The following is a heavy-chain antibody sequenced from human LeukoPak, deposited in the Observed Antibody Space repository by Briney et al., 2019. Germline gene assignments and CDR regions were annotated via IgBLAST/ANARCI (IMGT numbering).Heavy chain of an antibody. V-gene: IGHV4-61*08. J-gene: IGHJ4*02. D-gene: IGHD3-22*01. CDR1: GGSISSGGYY. CDR3: ARVDYDGSGYNFDY. CDR2: IYYSGST. Sequence: SETLSLTCTVSGGSISSGGYYWSWIRQHPGKGLEWIGYIYYSGSTNYNPSLKSRVTISGDTSKNQFSLKLSSVTAADTAVYFCARVDYDGSGYNFDYWGQRTLVTVSS.